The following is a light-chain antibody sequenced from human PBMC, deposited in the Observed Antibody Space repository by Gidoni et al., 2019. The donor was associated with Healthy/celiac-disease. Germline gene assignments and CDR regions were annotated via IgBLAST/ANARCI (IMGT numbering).Light chain of an antibody. Sequence: AIRMTQSPSSFSASTGDRVTITCRASQGISSYLAGYQQKPGKAPKLLIDAASTLQSGVPSRFSGSGSGTDFTLTISCLQSEDFATYYCQQYYSYPLTFXGXTKVEIK. CDR2: AAS. CDR3: QQYYSYPLT. CDR1: QGISSY. J-gene: IGKJ4*01. V-gene: IGKV1-8*01.